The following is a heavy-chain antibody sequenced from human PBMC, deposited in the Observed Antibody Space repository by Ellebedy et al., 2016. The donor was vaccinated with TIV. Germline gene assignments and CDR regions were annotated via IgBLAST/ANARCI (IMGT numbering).Heavy chain of an antibody. CDR1: GFTFSGYW. D-gene: IGHD5-18*01. CDR2: INSDGSST. J-gene: IGHJ6*02. Sequence: GESLKISXAASGFTFSGYWMHWVRQAPGKGMVWVSRINSDGSSTSYADSVKGRFTISRDNAKNTLYLQMNSLRAEDAAVYYCARRGYSYGYFYYGMDVWGRGTTVTVSS. CDR3: ARRGYSYGYFYYGMDV. V-gene: IGHV3-74*01.